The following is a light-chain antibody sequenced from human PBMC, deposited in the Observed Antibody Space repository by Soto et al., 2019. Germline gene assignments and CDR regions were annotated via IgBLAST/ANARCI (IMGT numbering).Light chain of an antibody. CDR1: SSNIGNGY. V-gene: IGLV1-51*01. CDR2: DND. Sequence: QSVLTQPPSVSAAPGQRVTISCSGSSSNIGNGYVSWYRQLPGTAPKLLIYDNDKRPSGIPDRFSGSKSGTSATLGIAGLQTGDEADYYCGTWDSSLSLVVFGGGTKLTVL. CDR3: GTWDSSLSLVV. J-gene: IGLJ2*01.